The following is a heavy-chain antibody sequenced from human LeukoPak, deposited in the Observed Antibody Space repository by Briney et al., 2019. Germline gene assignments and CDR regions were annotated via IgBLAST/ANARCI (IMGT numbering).Heavy chain of an antibody. J-gene: IGHJ6*02. D-gene: IGHD3-16*02. CDR2: VNPKSGDA. CDR3: ARGFLEFSLFGKGDYWYGLDV. CDR1: GYTFSSYD. V-gene: IGHV1-8*01. Sequence: ASVKVSCKASGYTFSSYDINWVRQVTGHGLEWLGWVNPKSGDAGFAQKFHGRVNITRSTSRTTTYMELTTLRSDDTAVYYCARGFLEFSLFGKGDYWYGLDVWGQGTTVTVSS.